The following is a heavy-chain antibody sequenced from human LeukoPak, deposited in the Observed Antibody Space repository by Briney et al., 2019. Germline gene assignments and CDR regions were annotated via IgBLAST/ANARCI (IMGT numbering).Heavy chain of an antibody. D-gene: IGHD3-22*01. Sequence: SETLSLTCTVSGGSISSSSYYWGWIRQPPGRGLEWIVSIYYSGSTYYNPSLKSRVTISVDTSKNQFSLKLSSVTAADTAVYYCAKRGTYYYDSSINWFDPWGQGTLVTVSS. CDR2: IYYSGST. J-gene: IGHJ5*02. V-gene: IGHV4-39*01. CDR1: GGSISSSSYY. CDR3: AKRGTYYYDSSINWFDP.